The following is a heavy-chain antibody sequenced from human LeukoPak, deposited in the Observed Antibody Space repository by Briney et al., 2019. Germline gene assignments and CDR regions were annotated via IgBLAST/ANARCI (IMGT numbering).Heavy chain of an antibody. CDR3: ARDHDYGGNSPAFDI. J-gene: IGHJ3*02. Sequence: GGSLRLSCAASGFTFSSNYMSWVRQAPGKGLEWVSVIYSGGSTYYADSVKGRFTISRDNSKNTLYLQMNSLRAEDTAVYYCARDHDYGGNSPAFDIWGQGTMVTVSS. D-gene: IGHD4-23*01. CDR2: IYSGGST. CDR1: GFTFSSNY. V-gene: IGHV3-66*01.